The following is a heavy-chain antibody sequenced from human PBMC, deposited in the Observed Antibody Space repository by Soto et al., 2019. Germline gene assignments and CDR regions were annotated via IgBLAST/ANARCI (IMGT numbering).Heavy chain of an antibody. V-gene: IGHV3-15*01. CDR3: TTQYYYDSSGYYLDY. CDR2: IKSKTDGGTT. J-gene: IGHJ4*02. D-gene: IGHD3-22*01. CDR1: GFTFSNAW. Sequence: LRLSCAASGFTFSNAWMSWVRQAPGKGLEWVGRIKSKTDGGTTDYAAPVKGRFTISRDDSKNTLYLQMNSLKTEDTAVYYCTTQYYYDSSGYYLDYWGQGTLVTVS.